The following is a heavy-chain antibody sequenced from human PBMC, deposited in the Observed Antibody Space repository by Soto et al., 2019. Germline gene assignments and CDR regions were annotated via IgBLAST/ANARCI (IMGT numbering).Heavy chain of an antibody. CDR3: ARVKRSSFWDLFFDY. V-gene: IGHV4-34*01. D-gene: IGHD6-6*01. J-gene: IGHJ4*02. CDR1: GGSFSGYY. CDR2: INHSGST. Sequence: SETLSLTCAVYGGSFSGYYWSWIRQPPGKGLEWIGEINHSGSTNYNPSPKSRVTISVDTSKNQFSLKLSSVTAADTAVYYCARVKRSSFWDLFFDYWGQGTLVTVSS.